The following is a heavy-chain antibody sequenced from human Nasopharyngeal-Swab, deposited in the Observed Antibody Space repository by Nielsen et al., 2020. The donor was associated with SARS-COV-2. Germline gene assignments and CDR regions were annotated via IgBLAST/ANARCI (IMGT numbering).Heavy chain of an antibody. Sequence: SETLSLTCTVSGYSITSGYYWGWIRQPPGKGLEWLGSIFRSGSTYNNPSLQSRVTMSVDTSKNLFSLKLSSVTAADTAVYYCARVGYCSSPSCYEMTIWGQGTLVTVSS. CDR3: ARVGYCSSPSCYEMTI. CDR1: GYSITSGYY. J-gene: IGHJ4*02. CDR2: IFRSGST. V-gene: IGHV4-38-2*02. D-gene: IGHD2-2*01.